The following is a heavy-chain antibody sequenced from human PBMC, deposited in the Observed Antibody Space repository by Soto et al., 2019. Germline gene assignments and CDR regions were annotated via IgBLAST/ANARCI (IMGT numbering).Heavy chain of an antibody. CDR3: AMVRGVIDAFDI. CDR1: GYTFTSYG. V-gene: IGHV1-2*04. Sequence: ASVKVSCKASGYTFTSYGISWVRQAPGQGLEWMGWINPNSGSTNYAQKFQGWVTMTRDTSISTAYMELSRLRSDDTAVYYCAMVRGVIDAFDIWGQGTMVTVSS. J-gene: IGHJ3*02. CDR2: INPNSGST. D-gene: IGHD3-10*01.